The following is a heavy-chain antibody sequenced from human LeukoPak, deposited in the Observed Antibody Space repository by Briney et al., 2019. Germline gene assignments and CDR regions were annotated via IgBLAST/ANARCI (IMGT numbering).Heavy chain of an antibody. CDR3: AKATVFGVVDYFDY. Sequence: GGSLRLSCAASGFTFSSYAMHWVRQAPGKGLEWVAVISYDGSNRYCADSVKGRFTISRDNSKNTLYLQMNSLRAEDTAVYYCAKATVFGVVDYFDYWGQGTLVTVSS. V-gene: IGHV3-30*04. D-gene: IGHD3-3*01. CDR1: GFTFSSYA. CDR2: ISYDGSNR. J-gene: IGHJ4*02.